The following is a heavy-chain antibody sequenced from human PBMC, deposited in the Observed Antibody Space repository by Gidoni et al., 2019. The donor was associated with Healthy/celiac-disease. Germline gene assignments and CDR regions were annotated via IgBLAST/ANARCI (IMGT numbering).Heavy chain of an antibody. CDR2: INHSGST. D-gene: IGHD2-2*02. V-gene: IGHV4-34*01. CDR3: ARGLSSRAAIFLNPPRNWFDP. CDR1: GGSFSDYY. J-gene: IGHJ5*02. Sequence: QVQLQQWGAGLLKPSETLSLTCAVYGGSFSDYYWSWIRQPPGKGLEWIGEINHSGSTNYNPSLKSRVTISVDTSKKQFSLNLSSVTAADTAVYYCARGLSSRAAIFLNPPRNWFDPWGQGTLVTVSS.